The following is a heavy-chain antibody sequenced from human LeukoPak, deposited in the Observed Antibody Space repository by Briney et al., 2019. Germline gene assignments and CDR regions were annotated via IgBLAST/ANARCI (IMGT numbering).Heavy chain of an antibody. CDR2: INPSGGST. D-gene: IGHD3-22*01. J-gene: IGHJ4*02. CDR3: VGGTSYYDSSGYYDLYYFDN. V-gene: IGHV1-46*01. CDR1: GYTFTSYY. Sequence: GASVKVSCKASGYTFTSYYMHWVRQAPGQGLEWMGIINPSGGSTSYAQKFQGRVTMTRDTSTSTVYMELSSLRSEDTAVYYCVGGTSYYDSSGYYDLYYFDNWGQGTLVTVSS.